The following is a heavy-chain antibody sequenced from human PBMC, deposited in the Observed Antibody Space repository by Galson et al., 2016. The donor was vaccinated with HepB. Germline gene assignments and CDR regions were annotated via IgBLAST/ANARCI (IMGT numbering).Heavy chain of an antibody. CDR3: TRETRWYFDL. CDR2: INADGTAT. J-gene: IGHJ2*01. CDR1: GLDFRRYW. V-gene: IGHV3-74*01. Sequence: SLRLSCAVSGLDFRRYWMHWVPQTPGKGLVWVSRINADGTATGYADSVKGRFTISGDDAKNTLYLQMNTLRVEDTAVYYCTRETRWYFDLWGRGTLLTVSS.